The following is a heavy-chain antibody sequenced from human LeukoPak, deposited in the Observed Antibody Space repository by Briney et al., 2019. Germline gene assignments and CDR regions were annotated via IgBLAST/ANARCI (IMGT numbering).Heavy chain of an antibody. J-gene: IGHJ6*03. Sequence: SESLSLTCTVSGGSINSSSYYWGWIRQPPGKGLEWIGSVYYSGSTHYNPSLKSQVTISVDTSKNHFSLRLSSVTAADTAVYYCARQSIAARGYYYYMDVWGKGTTVTVSS. CDR3: ARQSIAARGYYYYMDV. D-gene: IGHD6-6*01. CDR2: VYYSGST. V-gene: IGHV4-39*01. CDR1: GGSINSSSYY.